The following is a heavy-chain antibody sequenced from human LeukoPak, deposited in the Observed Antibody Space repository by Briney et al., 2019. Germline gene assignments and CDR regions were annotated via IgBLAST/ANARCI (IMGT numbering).Heavy chain of an antibody. CDR2: ISVYNGNT. V-gene: IGHV1-18*01. J-gene: IGHJ4*02. Sequence: ASVTVSCKASGYTFTNYDITWVRQAPGQGLEWMGWISVYNGNTNYAQKFQDRVTMTTDTSTNTAYMELRSLRSDDTAVYYCARKGFDYWGQGTLVTVSS. CDR1: GYTFTNYD. CDR3: ARKGFDY.